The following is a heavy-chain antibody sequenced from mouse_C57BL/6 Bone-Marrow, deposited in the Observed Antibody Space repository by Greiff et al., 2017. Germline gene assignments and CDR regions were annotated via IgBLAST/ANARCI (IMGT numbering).Heavy chain of an antibody. CDR1: GFTFSDYY. J-gene: IGHJ1*03. Sequence: DVQLVESGGGLVQPGGSLKLSCAASGFTFSDYYMYWVRQTPGKRLEWVAYISNGGGSTYYPDTVKGRVTISRDNAENTLYLQMSRLKSEDTAMYYCARQGNYGSSSDWYFDVWGTGTTVTVSS. CDR2: ISNGGGST. D-gene: IGHD1-1*01. V-gene: IGHV5-12*01. CDR3: ARQGNYGSSSDWYFDV.